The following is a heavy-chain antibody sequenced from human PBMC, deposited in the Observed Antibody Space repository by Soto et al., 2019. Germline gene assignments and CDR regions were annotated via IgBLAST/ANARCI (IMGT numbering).Heavy chain of an antibody. Sequence: EVQLLESGGGLVQPGGSLRLSCAASVFTFSSYAMSWVRQAPGKGLEWVSAISGSGGSTYYADSVKGRFTLSRDNSKSTLYLQMNSLRAEDTAVYYCAKDRSPWLVDWYFDLWGRGTLVTVSS. CDR2: ISGSGGST. CDR3: AKDRSPWLVDWYFDL. V-gene: IGHV3-23*01. CDR1: VFTFSSYA. D-gene: IGHD6-19*01. J-gene: IGHJ2*01.